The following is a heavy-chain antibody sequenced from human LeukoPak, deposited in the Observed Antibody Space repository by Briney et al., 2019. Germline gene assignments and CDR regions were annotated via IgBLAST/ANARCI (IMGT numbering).Heavy chain of an antibody. J-gene: IGHJ6*02. Sequence: SETLSLTCTVSGGSISSSSYYWGWIRQPPGKGLEWIGSIYYSGSTYYNPSLKSRVTISVDTSKNQFSLKLSSVTAADTAVYYCASDGLAAAGNYYYGMDVWGQGTTVTVSS. CDR1: GGSISSSSYY. D-gene: IGHD6-13*01. V-gene: IGHV4-39*01. CDR3: ASDGLAAAGNYYYGMDV. CDR2: IYYSGST.